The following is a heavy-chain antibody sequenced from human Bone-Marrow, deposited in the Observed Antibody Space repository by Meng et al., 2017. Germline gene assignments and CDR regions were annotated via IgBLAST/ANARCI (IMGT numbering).Heavy chain of an antibody. D-gene: IGHD3-22*01. CDR2: INHSGST. CDR1: GDTISSRNW. V-gene: IGHV4-4*02. Sequence: QWRLQESGPVLVKPAENLSLTCAVSGDTISSRNWWSWVRQPPVKGLEWIGEINHSGSTNYNPSLKSRVTISVDKSKNQFSRKLSSVTAADTAVYYCARDSRTYYYDSSGYTFDYWGQGTLVTVSS. CDR3: ARDSRTYYYDSSGYTFDY. J-gene: IGHJ4*02.